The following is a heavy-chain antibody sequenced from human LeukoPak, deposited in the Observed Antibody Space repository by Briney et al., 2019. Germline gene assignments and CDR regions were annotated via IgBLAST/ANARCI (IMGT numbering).Heavy chain of an antibody. CDR1: GYTFTGYY. V-gene: IGHV1-2*02. CDR2: INPNSGGT. CDR3: ARDVEEYSSSWGDNWFDP. D-gene: IGHD6-6*01. J-gene: IGHJ5*02. Sequence: ASVKVSCKASGYTFTGYYMHWVRQAPGQGLEWMGWINPNSGGTNYAQKFQGRVTMTRDTSISTAYMELSRLRSDDTAVYYYARDVEEYSSSWGDNWFDPWGQGTLVTVSS.